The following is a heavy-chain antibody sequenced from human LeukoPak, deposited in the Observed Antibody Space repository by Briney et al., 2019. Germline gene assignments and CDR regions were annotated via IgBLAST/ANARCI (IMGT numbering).Heavy chain of an antibody. J-gene: IGHJ5*02. CDR1: GYTFTGYY. V-gene: IGHV1-8*02. CDR2: MNPNSGNT. CDR3: ARGGVVVARNWFDP. Sequence: ASVKVSCKASGYTFTGYYMHWVRQAPGQGLEWMGWMNPNSGNTGYAQKFQGRVTMTRNTSISTAYMELSSLRSEDTAVYYCARGGVVVARNWFDPWGQGTLVTVSS. D-gene: IGHD2-15*01.